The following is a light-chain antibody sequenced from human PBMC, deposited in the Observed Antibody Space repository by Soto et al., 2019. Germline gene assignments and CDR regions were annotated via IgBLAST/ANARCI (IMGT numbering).Light chain of an antibody. J-gene: IGKJ3*01. CDR3: QQYYSISFT. Sequence: DIVMTQSPDSLAVSLGERATINCKSSQSVLYSSENRNYLAWYQQKPGQSPELLIYWASTRESGVPDRFSGSGSGTDFTLTISSLQAEDVAVYYCQQYYSISFTFGPGTKVDIK. V-gene: IGKV4-1*01. CDR1: QSVLYSSENRNY. CDR2: WAS.